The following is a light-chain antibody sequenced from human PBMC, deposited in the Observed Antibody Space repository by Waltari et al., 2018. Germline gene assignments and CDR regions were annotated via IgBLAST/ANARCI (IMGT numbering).Light chain of an antibody. CDR3: QKYNSAPLT. CDR1: QDISNY. Sequence: DLQMTQSPSALSASVGDRVTITCRASQDISNYLAWYQQKPGKVPKLLIYVASTLQSGAPSRFIGSGSGTDFTLTISSLQPEDVATYYCQKYNSAPLTFGGGTKVEIK. J-gene: IGKJ4*01. CDR2: VAS. V-gene: IGKV1-27*01.